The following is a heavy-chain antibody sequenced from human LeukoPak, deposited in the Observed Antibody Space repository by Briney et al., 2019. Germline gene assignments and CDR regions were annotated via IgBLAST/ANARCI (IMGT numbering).Heavy chain of an antibody. CDR1: GGSTSSDH. CDR2: ISYRGST. D-gene: IGHD3-16*02. CDR3: ARGRGLGVITPYSDS. V-gene: IGHV4-59*08. J-gene: IGHJ4*02. Sequence: SETLSLTCTVSGGSTSSDHWIWIRQPPEKGLEWIGCISYRGSTNYNPSLKSRVTISIDTSKKHFSLKLTSVTAADTGVYYCARGRGLGVITPYSDSWGQGTLVTVSS.